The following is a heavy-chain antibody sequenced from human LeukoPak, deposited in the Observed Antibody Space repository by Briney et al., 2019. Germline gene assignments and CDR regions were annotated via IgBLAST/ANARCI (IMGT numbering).Heavy chain of an antibody. CDR1: GYTFTSYY. V-gene: IGHV1-46*01. D-gene: IGHD5-18*01. J-gene: IGHJ4*02. Sequence: ASVKVSCKASGYTFTSYYIHWVRQAPGQGLEWMGIINPSGGNTTYAQKFQGRVTMTRDMSTSTIYMELSSLRSEDTALYYCAKDIGGYNYGYDGFDYWGQGTLVTVSS. CDR3: AKDIGGYNYGYDGFDY. CDR2: INPSGGNT.